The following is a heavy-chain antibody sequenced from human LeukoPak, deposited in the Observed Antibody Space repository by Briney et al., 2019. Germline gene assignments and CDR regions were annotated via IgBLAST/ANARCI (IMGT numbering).Heavy chain of an antibody. CDR3: ARHGGSYFYY. CDR1: VGSICSYH. V-gene: IGHV4-59*08. D-gene: IGHD1-26*01. J-gene: IGHJ4*02. CDR2: LYYRGTT. Sequence: SETLSLTCTVSVGSICSYHWSWIRQAPGKGVEGIGYLYYRGTTKYNPSLMGRVSISVDASKNQFALRLCSVAAADTAVYYCARHGGSYFYYWGQGTLVTVSS.